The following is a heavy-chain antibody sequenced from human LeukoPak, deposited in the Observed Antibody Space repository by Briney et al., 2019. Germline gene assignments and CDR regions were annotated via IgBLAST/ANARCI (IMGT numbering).Heavy chain of an antibody. CDR3: VKSNSRYQPWTLDI. V-gene: IGHV4-30-4*07. Sequence: SQTLSLTCAVSGGSISRGGYSWSWIRQPPGKGLEWIGYFYYSGSTYYNPSLKSRVTISVDTSKNQLSLKLTSVTAADTAMYYCVKSNSRYQPWTLDIWGRGTMVTVSS. CDR1: GGSISRGGYS. CDR2: FYYSGST. D-gene: IGHD2-2*01. J-gene: IGHJ3*02.